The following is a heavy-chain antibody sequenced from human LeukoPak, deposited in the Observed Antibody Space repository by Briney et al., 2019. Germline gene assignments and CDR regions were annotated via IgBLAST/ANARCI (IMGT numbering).Heavy chain of an antibody. J-gene: IGHJ4*02. CDR2: INPNSGGT. V-gene: IGHV1-2*02. D-gene: IGHD3-22*01. CDR1: GYTFTGYY. Sequence: ASVKVSCKASGYTFTGYYMHWVRQAPGQGLEWMGWINPNSGGTNYAQKFQGRVTMTRDTSVSTAYMELSRLRSDDTAVYYCARDIDLVVITTDDYWGQGTLVTVSS. CDR3: ARDIDLVVITTDDY.